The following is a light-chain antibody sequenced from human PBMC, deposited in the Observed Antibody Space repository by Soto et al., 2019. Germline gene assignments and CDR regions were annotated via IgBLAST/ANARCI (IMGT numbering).Light chain of an antibody. V-gene: IGKV3-11*01. CDR2: DAS. J-gene: IGKJ5*01. Sequence: EIVSTQSQGTLSMSPGERGTLSSRASQSVNSDLAWYQQTPGQAPRPLIYDASNRATGIPARFSGSGSGTDFTLTISSLEPEDFAVYYCQQRSNWPPITFGQGTRLEIK. CDR3: QQRSNWPPIT. CDR1: QSVNSD.